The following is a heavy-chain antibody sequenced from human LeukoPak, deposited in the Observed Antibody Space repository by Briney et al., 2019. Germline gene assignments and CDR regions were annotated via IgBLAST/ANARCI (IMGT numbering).Heavy chain of an antibody. J-gene: IGHJ5*02. Sequence: SQTLSLTCTVSGGSISSGGYYWSWIRQHPGKGLEWIGYIYYGGSTYYNPSLKSRVTISVDTSKNQFSLKLSSVTAADTAVYYCARYPRQYDSSGYRWFDPWGQGTLVTVSS. V-gene: IGHV4-31*03. CDR3: ARYPRQYDSSGYRWFDP. D-gene: IGHD3-22*01. CDR1: GGSISSGGYY. CDR2: IYYGGST.